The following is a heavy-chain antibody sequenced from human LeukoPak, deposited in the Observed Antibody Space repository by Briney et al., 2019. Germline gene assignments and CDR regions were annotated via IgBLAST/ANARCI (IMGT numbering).Heavy chain of an antibody. V-gene: IGHV3-23*01. Sequence: SGGSLRLSCAASGFTFSSYAMSWVRQAPGKGLEWVSAISGSGGSTYHADSVKGRFTISRDNSKNTLYLQMNSLRAEDTAVYYCAKVRLSGSYYFDYWGQGTLVTVSS. J-gene: IGHJ4*02. D-gene: IGHD1-26*01. CDR2: ISGSGGST. CDR1: GFTFSSYA. CDR3: AKVRLSGSYYFDY.